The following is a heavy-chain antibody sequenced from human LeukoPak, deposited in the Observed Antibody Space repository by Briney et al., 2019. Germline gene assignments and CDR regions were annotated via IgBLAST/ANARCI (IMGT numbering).Heavy chain of an antibody. Sequence: PSETLSLTCTVSGGSISSYYWSWIRQPAGKGLEWIGRIYTSGSTNYNPSLKSRVTMSVDASKNQFSLKLSSVTAADTAVYYCAVNYYDSSGYFFDIWGQGTMVTVSS. CDR2: IYTSGST. CDR1: GGSISSYY. D-gene: IGHD3-22*01. V-gene: IGHV4-4*07. J-gene: IGHJ3*02. CDR3: AVNYYDSSGYFFDI.